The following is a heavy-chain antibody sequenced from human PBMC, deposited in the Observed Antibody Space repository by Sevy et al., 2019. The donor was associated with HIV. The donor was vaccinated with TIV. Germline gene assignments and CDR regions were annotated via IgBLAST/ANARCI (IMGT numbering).Heavy chain of an antibody. Sequence: GGSLRLSCAASGFTFSSYAMSWVRQAPGKGLEWVSAISGSGGSTCYADSVKGRFTISRDNSKNTLYLEMNSLRAEDTAVYYCAKGYYGSGSYYTFDYWGQGTLVTVSS. CDR3: AKGYYGSGSYYTFDY. CDR2: ISGSGGST. V-gene: IGHV3-23*01. CDR1: GFTFSSYA. D-gene: IGHD3-10*01. J-gene: IGHJ4*02.